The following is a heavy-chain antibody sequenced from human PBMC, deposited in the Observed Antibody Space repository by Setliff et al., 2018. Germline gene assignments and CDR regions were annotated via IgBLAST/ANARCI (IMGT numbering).Heavy chain of an antibody. CDR1: GGSISSYS. CDR3: ARQPSSGAYYNPRPYYFDY. CDR2: VHFGGDT. Sequence: SETLSLTCNVSGGSISSYSWSWVRQSPGKGLEWIGFVHFGGDTNYNPSLKSRVTMSADTSNNQFSLNLRSVTAADTAVYFCARQPSSGAYYNPRPYYFDYWGQGTLVTVSS. V-gene: IGHV4-59*08. D-gene: IGHD3-10*01. J-gene: IGHJ4*02.